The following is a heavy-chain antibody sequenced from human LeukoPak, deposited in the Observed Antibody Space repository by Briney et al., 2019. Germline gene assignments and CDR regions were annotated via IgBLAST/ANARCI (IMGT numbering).Heavy chain of an antibody. Sequence: PGGSLRLSCAASGLTVSSNYMTWVRQAPGKGLEWVSVIYTGGSTYYADSVKGRFTISRDPSKNTLYLQMNSLRADDTAVYYCARDSTMKAFDIWGQGTMVTVSS. J-gene: IGHJ3*02. D-gene: IGHD3-22*01. V-gene: IGHV3-53*01. CDR3: ARDSTMKAFDI. CDR2: IYTGGST. CDR1: GLTVSSNY.